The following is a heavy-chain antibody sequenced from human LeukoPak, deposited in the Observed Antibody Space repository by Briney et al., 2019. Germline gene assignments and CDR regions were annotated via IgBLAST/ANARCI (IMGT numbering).Heavy chain of an antibody. Sequence: GASVKVSCKASGYTFTSYGISWVRQAPGQGLEWMGWISAYNGNTNYAQKLQGRVTMTTDTSTRTAYMELRGLRSDDTAVYYCARARGGGSNPNLNDYWGQGTLVTVSS. CDR2: ISAYNGNT. CDR1: GYTFTSYG. CDR3: ARARGGGSNPNLNDY. J-gene: IGHJ4*02. D-gene: IGHD2-15*01. V-gene: IGHV1-18*01.